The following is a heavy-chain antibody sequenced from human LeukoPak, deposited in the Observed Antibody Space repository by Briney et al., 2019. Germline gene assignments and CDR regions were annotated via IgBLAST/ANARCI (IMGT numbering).Heavy chain of an antibody. Sequence: EASVKVSCKASGYSFTDYHIHWVRQAPGQGLEWMGWINPNSGGTNYAQTFQGRVTLTRDTSISTAYMELSRLTSDDTAVFYCASAGRFLEWSVPVYFDYWGQGTLVTVSS. V-gene: IGHV1-2*02. CDR1: GYSFTDYH. CDR2: INPNSGGT. D-gene: IGHD3-3*01. J-gene: IGHJ4*02. CDR3: ASAGRFLEWSVPVYFDY.